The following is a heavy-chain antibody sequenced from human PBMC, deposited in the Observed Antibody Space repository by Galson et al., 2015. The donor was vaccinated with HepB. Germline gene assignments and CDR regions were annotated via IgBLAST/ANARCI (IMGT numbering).Heavy chain of an antibody. CDR2: IDWDDDK. D-gene: IGHD6-13*01. CDR3: AQGPIAAAGGGWFDP. CDR1: GFSFSTSGMC. J-gene: IGHJ5*02. Sequence: PALVKPTQTLTLTCTFSGFSFSTSGMCVSWIRQPPGKALEWLARIDWDDDKYYSTSLKTRLTISKDTSKNQVVLTMTNMDPVDTATYYCAQGPIAAAGGGWFDPWGQGTLVTVSS. V-gene: IGHV2-70*11.